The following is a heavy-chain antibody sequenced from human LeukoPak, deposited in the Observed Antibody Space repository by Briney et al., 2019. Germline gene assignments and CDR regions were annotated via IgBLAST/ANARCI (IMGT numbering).Heavy chain of an antibody. Sequence: SETLSLTCTVSGGSISSGAYYWSWIRQHPGKGLEWIGSIYYSGSTYYNPSLKSRVTISVDTSKNQFSLKLSSVTAADAAVYYCARAQRTAMVSYYMDVWGKGTTVTVSS. D-gene: IGHD5-18*01. CDR3: ARAQRTAMVSYYMDV. J-gene: IGHJ6*03. CDR2: IYYSGST. CDR1: GGSISSGAYY. V-gene: IGHV4-31*03.